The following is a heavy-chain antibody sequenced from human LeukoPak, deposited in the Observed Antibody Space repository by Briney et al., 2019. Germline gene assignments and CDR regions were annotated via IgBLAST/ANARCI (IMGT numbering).Heavy chain of an antibody. D-gene: IGHD6-13*01. Sequence: PSETLSLTCTVAGDSISTYYWSWIRQPPGMGLEWIGYIYHSGTTNYSPSLKSRVTISVDTSKNQFSLRLTSVTAADTAVYYCARDGSSWPLFDYWGQGTLVTVSS. CDR2: IYHSGTT. CDR1: GDSISTYY. CDR3: ARDGSSWPLFDY. V-gene: IGHV4-59*01. J-gene: IGHJ4*02.